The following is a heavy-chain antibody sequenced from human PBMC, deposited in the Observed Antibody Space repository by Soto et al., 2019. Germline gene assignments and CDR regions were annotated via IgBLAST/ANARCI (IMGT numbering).Heavy chain of an antibody. J-gene: IGHJ6*02. CDR3: ARDQDRPQLGGSYYYIMDV. Sequence: QVQVEQSGAEVKKPGSSVKVSCKASGGTFSTAAISWVRQAPGQGLEWMGGIMPIFRTADYAQKFQGRVTITADESTSTAYLELRSLRAEDTAIYYFARDQDRPQLGGSYYYIMDVWGQGTTVTVSS. CDR1: GGTFSTAA. D-gene: IGHD1-26*01. CDR2: IMPIFRTA. V-gene: IGHV1-69*12.